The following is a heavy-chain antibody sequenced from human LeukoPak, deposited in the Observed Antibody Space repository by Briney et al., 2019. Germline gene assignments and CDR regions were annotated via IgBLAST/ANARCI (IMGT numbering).Heavy chain of an antibody. D-gene: IGHD3-3*01. Sequence: ASVTVSCKASGYTFTSYGISWVRQAPGQGLEWMGWISAYNGNTNYAQKLQGRVTMTTDTSTSTAYMQLRGLRSDDTAVYYCARDDPHYDFWSGYYRGYYMDVWGKGTTVTVSS. J-gene: IGHJ6*03. V-gene: IGHV1-18*01. CDR3: ARDDPHYDFWSGYYRGYYMDV. CDR1: GYTFTSYG. CDR2: ISAYNGNT.